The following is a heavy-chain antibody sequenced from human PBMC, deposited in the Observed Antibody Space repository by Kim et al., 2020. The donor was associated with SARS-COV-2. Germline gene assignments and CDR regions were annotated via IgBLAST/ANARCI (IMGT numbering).Heavy chain of an antibody. V-gene: IGHV4-31*02. J-gene: IGHJ5*02. CDR3: ARGVAQLAHWFDP. Sequence: YTPTLMSRVTISVDTSTNQFSLRLTSVTAADTAVYYWARGVAQLAHWFDPWGQGTLVTVSS. D-gene: IGHD1-1*01.